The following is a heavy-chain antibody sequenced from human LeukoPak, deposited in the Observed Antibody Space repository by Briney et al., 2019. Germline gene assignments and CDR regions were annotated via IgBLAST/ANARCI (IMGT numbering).Heavy chain of an antibody. CDR2: IYSSGST. CDR3: ARHGRYYDILTGYYYWFDP. V-gene: IGHV4-39*01. CDR1: GGSISSGSYY. J-gene: IGHJ5*02. D-gene: IGHD3-9*01. Sequence: SETLSLTCTVSGGSISSGSYYWGWIRQPPGKGLEWIGSIYSSGSTSYNPSLKSRVTISVDASKNQFSLKLSSVTAADTAVYYCARHGRYYDILTGYYYWFDPWGQGTLVTVSS.